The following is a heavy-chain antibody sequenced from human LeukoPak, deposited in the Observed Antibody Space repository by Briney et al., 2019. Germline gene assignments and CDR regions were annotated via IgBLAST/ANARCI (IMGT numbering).Heavy chain of an antibody. V-gene: IGHV4-59*08. CDR1: GGSISSYY. J-gene: IGHJ5*02. Sequence: SETLSLTCTVSGGSISSYYWTWIRQPQGKGLEWIGYIYCSGSTKYNPSLKSRVTMSVDTSKNRFSLKLSSVTAADTAVYYCARHRGYCSSTSCSYNWFDPWGQGTLVTVSS. D-gene: IGHD2-2*03. CDR3: ARHRGYCSSTSCSYNWFDP. CDR2: IYCSGST.